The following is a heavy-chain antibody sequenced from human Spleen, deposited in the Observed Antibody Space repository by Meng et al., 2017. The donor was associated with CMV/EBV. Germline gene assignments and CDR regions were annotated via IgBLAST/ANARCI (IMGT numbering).Heavy chain of an antibody. Sequence: SISSGDFYWSWIRQPPGKGLRWIGYIYGSGSTYYNPSLKSRVAMSLETSKSQFSLQLSSMTAADTALYYCARVGDRNSGGYYYYFDYWGQGMVVTVSS. V-gene: IGHV4-30-4*08. J-gene: IGHJ4*02. CDR2: IYGSGST. D-gene: IGHD3-22*01. CDR3: ARVGDRNSGGYYYYFDY. CDR1: SISSGDFY.